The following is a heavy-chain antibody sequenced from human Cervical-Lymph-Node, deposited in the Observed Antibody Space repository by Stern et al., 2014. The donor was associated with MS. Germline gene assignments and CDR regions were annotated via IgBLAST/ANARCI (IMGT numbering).Heavy chain of an antibody. D-gene: IGHD2-2*01. J-gene: IGHJ5*02. CDR2: INPGDSAT. CDR3: ARRHCSSRRCGWFDP. Sequence: VQLVQSGAEVKKPGESLKISCKGSGYSFTSYWIGWVSQMPGKGLEWMGIINPGDSATRYSPSFQGQVPISADKSISTAYLQWSSLKASDTAMYYCARRHCSSRRCGWFDPWGQGTLVTVSS. CDR1: GYSFTSYW. V-gene: IGHV5-51*01.